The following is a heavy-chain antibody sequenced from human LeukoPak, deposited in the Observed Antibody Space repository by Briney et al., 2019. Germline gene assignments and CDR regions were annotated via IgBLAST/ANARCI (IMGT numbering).Heavy chain of an antibody. V-gene: IGHV3-13*01. CDR3: ARRSAAAGIDAFDI. J-gene: IGHJ3*02. CDR1: GFSFRNYD. Sequence: PGGSLRLSCSASGFSFRNYDMHWVRQPTGKGLKWVSAVGTGGDTYYAGSAKGRFTVVRENAKNTLYLQMNSLRAGDTAMYYCARRSAAAGIDAFDIWGQGTMVTVSS. CDR2: VGTGGDT. D-gene: IGHD6-13*01.